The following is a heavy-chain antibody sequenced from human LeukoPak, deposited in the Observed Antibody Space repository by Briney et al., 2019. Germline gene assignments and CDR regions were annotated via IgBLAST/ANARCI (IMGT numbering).Heavy chain of an antibody. J-gene: IGHJ5*02. CDR2: ISGSGGST. D-gene: IGHD3-10*01. Sequence: PGGSLRLSCAASGFTFSSYAMSWVRQAPGKGLEWVSAISGSGGSTYYADSVKGRFTISRDNSKNTLYLQMNSLRAEDTAVYYCAKCRDGSGFPNWFDPWGQGTLVTVSS. V-gene: IGHV3-23*01. CDR3: AKCRDGSGFPNWFDP. CDR1: GFTFSSYA.